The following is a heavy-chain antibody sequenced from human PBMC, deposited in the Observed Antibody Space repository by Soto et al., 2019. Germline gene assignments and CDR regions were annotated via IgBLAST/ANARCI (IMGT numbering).Heavy chain of an antibody. CDR3: ARDLNYGLLDY. D-gene: IGHD4-17*01. CDR1: GFTFTDYY. V-gene: IGHV3-11*04. J-gene: IGHJ4*02. Sequence: GGSLRLSCAASGFTFTDYYMTWIRQAPGKGLEWVSYISSSGSTIYYADSVKGRFTISRDNAKNSLYLQMNSLRAEDTAVYYCARDLNYGLLDYWGQGTLVTVSS. CDR2: ISSSGSTI.